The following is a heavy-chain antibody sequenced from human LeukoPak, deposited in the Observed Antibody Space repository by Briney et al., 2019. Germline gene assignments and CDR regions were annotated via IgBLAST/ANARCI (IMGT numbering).Heavy chain of an antibody. Sequence: PSETLSLTCVVSGASVSTSHWNSIRQLPGRGLEWIGCLSYTGKTDYNPSLASRVTISLGTSKNQVSLKRRSVTAADTAVYYCSEGYFEPFDHWGQGTLVTVSS. CDR1: GASVSTSH. CDR2: LSYTGKT. D-gene: IGHD2/OR15-2a*01. V-gene: IGHV4-59*02. CDR3: SEGYFEPFDH. J-gene: IGHJ4*02.